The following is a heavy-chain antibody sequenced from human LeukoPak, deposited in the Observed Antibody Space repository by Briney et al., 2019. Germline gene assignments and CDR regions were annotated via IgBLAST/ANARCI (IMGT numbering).Heavy chain of an antibody. V-gene: IGHV3-23*01. Sequence: GGSLRLSCAASGFTFSSYGMSWVRQAPGKGLEWVSAISGSGGSTYYADSVMGRFTISRDNSNNTLYLQMNSLRAEDTAVYYCARNSGSGCFDYWGQGTLVTVSS. D-gene: IGHD6-19*01. CDR3: ARNSGSGCFDY. CDR2: ISGSGGST. J-gene: IGHJ4*02. CDR1: GFTFSSYG.